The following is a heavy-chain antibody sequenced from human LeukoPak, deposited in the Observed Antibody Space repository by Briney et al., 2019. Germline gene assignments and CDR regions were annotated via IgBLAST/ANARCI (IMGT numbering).Heavy chain of an antibody. D-gene: IGHD2-2*01. V-gene: IGHV3-30*02. CDR2: IRYDGSNK. CDR1: GFTFSNYG. J-gene: IGHJ4*02. CDR3: AKGDPYCSSTSCYVGEPFDY. Sequence: GGSLRLSCAASGFTFSNYGMHWVRQAPGKGMEWVAFIRYDGSNKYYADSVKGRFTISRDNSKNTLYLQMNSLRAEDTAVYYCAKGDPYCSSTSCYVGEPFDYWGQGTLVTVSS.